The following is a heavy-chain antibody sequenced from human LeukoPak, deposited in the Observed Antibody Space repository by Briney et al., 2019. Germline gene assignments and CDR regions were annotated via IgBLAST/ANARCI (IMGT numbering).Heavy chain of an antibody. V-gene: IGHV5-51*01. CDR3: ARHQESPGRYNILTAYYDYYGMDV. CDR1: GYSFSSYW. J-gene: IGHJ6*02. CDR2: IYPGDSDT. Sequence: PGESLKISCKGSGYSFSSYWIGWVRQMPGKGLEWLGIIYPGDSDTRYSPSFQGQVTISADKSISTAYLQWSSLKASDTAVYYCARHQESPGRYNILTAYYDYYGMDVWGQGTTVTVSS. D-gene: IGHD3-9*01.